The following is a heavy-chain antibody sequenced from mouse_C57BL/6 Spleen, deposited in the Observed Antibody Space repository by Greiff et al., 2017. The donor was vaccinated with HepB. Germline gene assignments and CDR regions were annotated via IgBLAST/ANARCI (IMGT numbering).Heavy chain of an antibody. V-gene: IGHV2-2*01. Sequence: QVQLKESGPGLVQPSQSLSITCTVSGFSLTSYGVHWVRQSPGKGLEWLGVIWSGGSTDYNAAFISRLSISKDNSKSQVCFKMNSLQADDTAIYYCASPYDHYEGAMDYWGQGTSVTVSS. J-gene: IGHJ4*01. D-gene: IGHD1-2*01. CDR1: GFSLTSYG. CDR3: ASPYDHYEGAMDY. CDR2: IWSGGST.